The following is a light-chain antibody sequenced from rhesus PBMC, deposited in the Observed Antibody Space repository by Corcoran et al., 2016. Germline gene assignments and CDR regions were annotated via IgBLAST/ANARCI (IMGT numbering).Light chain of an antibody. Sequence: QVVLTQSPAALSLFPGQSATLSCRASQSVNTYLAWYLQKPGQAPRLLIYVASNRASGIPDRFSGSGSGTDFTLTISSLEPEDLGIYHCFRHSSGYTFGQGTEVEIK. CDR1: QSVNTY. V-gene: IGKV3-10*01. J-gene: IGKJ2*01. CDR2: VAS. CDR3: FRHSSGYT.